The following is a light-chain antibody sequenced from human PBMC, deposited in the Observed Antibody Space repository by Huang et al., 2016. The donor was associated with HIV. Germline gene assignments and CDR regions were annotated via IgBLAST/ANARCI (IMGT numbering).Light chain of an antibody. CDR1: QSFSTD. CDR2: GAS. CDR3: HHYNHWPYT. J-gene: IGKJ2*01. Sequence: EIVMTQSPATLSVSTGERVTLSCRASQSFSTDLAWDQQKPGQAPRRLIDGASTRAAGVPGRFSGRESWTEFTPTIRGLQSEEFAVYCCHHYNHWPYTFGERTRLEMK. V-gene: IGKV3-15*01.